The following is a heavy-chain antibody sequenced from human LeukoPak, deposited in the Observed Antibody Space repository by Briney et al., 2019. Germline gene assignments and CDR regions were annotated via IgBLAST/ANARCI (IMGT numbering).Heavy chain of an antibody. CDR1: GFTFSSYA. D-gene: IGHD2-2*02. CDR3: ARVASIVVVPAAILDPGDYYGMDV. V-gene: IGHV3-30-3*01. Sequence: GGSLRLSCAASGFTFSSYAMHWVRQAPGKGLEWVAVISYDGSNKYYADSVKGRFTISRDNSKSTLYLQMNSLRAEDTAVYYCARVASIVVVPAAILDPGDYYGMDVWGQGTTVTVSS. J-gene: IGHJ6*02. CDR2: ISYDGSNK.